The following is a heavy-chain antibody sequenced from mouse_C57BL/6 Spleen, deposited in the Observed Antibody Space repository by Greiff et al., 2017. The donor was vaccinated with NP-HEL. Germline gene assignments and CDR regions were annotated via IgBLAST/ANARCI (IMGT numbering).Heavy chain of an antibody. V-gene: IGHV5-9-1*02. CDR2: ISSGGDYI. CDR3: TRYYYGSSPHYYAMDY. CDR1: GFTFSSYA. J-gene: IGHJ4*01. Sequence: VKLVESGEGLVKPGGSLKLSCAASGFTFSSYAMSWVRQTPEKRLEWVAYISSGGDYIYYADTVKGRFTISRDNARNTLYLQMSSLKSEDTAMYYCTRYYYGSSPHYYAMDYWGQGTSVTVSS. D-gene: IGHD1-1*01.